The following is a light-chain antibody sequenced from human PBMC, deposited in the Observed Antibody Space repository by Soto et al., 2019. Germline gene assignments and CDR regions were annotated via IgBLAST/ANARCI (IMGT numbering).Light chain of an antibody. CDR3: QKYNSALST. Sequence: DIQMTQSPSSLSASVGDRVTITCRASQGISNYLAWYQQKPGKVPKLLIYAASTLQSGVPSRFSGSGSGSDFTLTISSLQPEDVATYYCQKYNSALSTFGQGTRLEIK. CDR1: QGISNY. J-gene: IGKJ5*01. V-gene: IGKV1-27*01. CDR2: AAS.